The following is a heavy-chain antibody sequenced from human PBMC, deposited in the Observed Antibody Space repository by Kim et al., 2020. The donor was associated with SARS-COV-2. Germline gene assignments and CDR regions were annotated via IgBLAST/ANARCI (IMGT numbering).Heavy chain of an antibody. CDR1: GFSFSSYW. V-gene: IGHV3-7*01. D-gene: IGHD5-12*01. CDR3: VRGSGYFYI. Sequence: GGSLRLSCAASGFSFSSYWMTWVRQAPGKGPEWVAHIKQDGSEKYYLDSVKGRFTISRDNAKNSLYLQMNSLRAEDTAAYYCVRGSGYFYIWGQGTVVIV. J-gene: IGHJ3*02. CDR2: IKQDGSEK.